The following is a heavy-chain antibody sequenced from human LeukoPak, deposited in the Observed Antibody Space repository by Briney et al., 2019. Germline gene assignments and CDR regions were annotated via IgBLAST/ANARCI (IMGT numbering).Heavy chain of an antibody. V-gene: IGHV4-61*02. D-gene: IGHD1-7*01. CDR2: IYTSGST. Sequence: SETLSLTCTVSGGSISSGSYYWSWIRQPAGKGLEWIGRIYTSGSTNYNPSLKSRVTISVDTSKNQFSLKLSSVTAADTAVYYCARGKELPYFDYWGQGTLVTVSS. J-gene: IGHJ4*02. CDR1: GGSISSGSYY. CDR3: ARGKELPYFDY.